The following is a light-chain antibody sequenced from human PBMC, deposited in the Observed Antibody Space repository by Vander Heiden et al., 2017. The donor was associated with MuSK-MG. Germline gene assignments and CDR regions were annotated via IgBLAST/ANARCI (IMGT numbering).Light chain of an antibody. Sequence: SFDLTQPPSMSVSPGQTASVTCSGDKLGDKYVCWYQQKPGQSPVLVIYQNNKRPSGIPGRFSGSISEDTATLTISGTQQLDEADYYCQAWDSSTADVFGGGTKLTGL. CDR2: QNN. J-gene: IGLJ2*01. CDR3: QAWDSSTADV. CDR1: KLGDKY. V-gene: IGLV3-1*01.